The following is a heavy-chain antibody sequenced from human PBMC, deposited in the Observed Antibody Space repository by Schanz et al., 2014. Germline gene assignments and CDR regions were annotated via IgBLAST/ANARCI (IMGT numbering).Heavy chain of an antibody. CDR3: STLDYADSVS. Sequence: VQLEQSGAEVKKPGSSVKVSCKTSGGTFSSFGINWVRQAPGQGLEWMGKIIPVLNIATYAQRFQGRVSITADMSTPTAYMELDSLTADDTAVYYGSTLDYADSVSWGQGTLVTGSS. CDR2: IIPVLNIA. J-gene: IGHJ5*02. CDR1: GGTFSSFG. V-gene: IGHV1-69*02. D-gene: IGHD4-17*01.